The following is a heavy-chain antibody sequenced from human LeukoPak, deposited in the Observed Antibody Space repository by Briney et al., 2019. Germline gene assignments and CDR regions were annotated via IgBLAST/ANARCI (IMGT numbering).Heavy chain of an antibody. CDR2: INPNSGGT. CDR1: GYTFTGYY. D-gene: IGHD4-17*01. J-gene: IGHJ5*02. V-gene: IGHV1-2*02. Sequence: GASVKVSCKASGYTFTGYYMHWVRQAPGQGLEWMGWINPNSGGTNYAQKFQGRVTMTRDTSISTAYMELSRLRSDDTAVYYCARKSGDYEDWFDPWGQGTLVTVSS. CDR3: ARKSGDYEDWFDP.